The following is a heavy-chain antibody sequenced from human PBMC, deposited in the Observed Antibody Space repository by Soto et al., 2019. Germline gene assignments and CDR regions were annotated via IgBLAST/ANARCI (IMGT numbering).Heavy chain of an antibody. J-gene: IGHJ4*02. Sequence: PGESLKISCTGSGFSFYNSWIVWVRQKPGKGLEWMGIIYPDDSDTGYNPSLQGHVTMSADKSINTAYLQWSSLKASDTAMYYCGRHRGTMSTSGPVDFWGQGTLVTVSS. D-gene: IGHD6-19*01. CDR3: GRHRGTMSTSGPVDF. CDR1: GFSFYNSW. CDR2: IYPDDSDT. V-gene: IGHV5-51*01.